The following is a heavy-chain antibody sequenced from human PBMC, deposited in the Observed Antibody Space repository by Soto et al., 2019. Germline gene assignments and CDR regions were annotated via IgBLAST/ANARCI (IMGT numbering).Heavy chain of an antibody. D-gene: IGHD3-16*02. Sequence: PSETLSLTCTVSGGSISSGDYYWSWIRQPPGKGLEWIGYIYYSGSTYYNPSLKSRVTISVDTSKNQFSLKLSSVTAADTAVYYCASSPGLGELSLFHYWGQGTLVTVSS. V-gene: IGHV4-30-4*01. J-gene: IGHJ4*02. CDR1: GGSISSGDYY. CDR3: ASSPGLGELSLFHY. CDR2: IYYSGST.